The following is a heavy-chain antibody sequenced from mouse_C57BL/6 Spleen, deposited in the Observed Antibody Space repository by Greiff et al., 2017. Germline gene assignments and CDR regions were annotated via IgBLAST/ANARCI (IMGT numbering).Heavy chain of an antibody. Sequence: EVQVVESGAELVRPGASVKLSCTASGFNIKDDYMHWVKQRPEQGLEWIGWIDPENGDTEYASKFQGKATRTADTSSNTAYLQHSSLTSEDTAVYYCTTDYSNPYYFDYWGQGTTLTVSS. CDR3: TTDYSNPYYFDY. D-gene: IGHD2-5*01. CDR1: GFNIKDDY. CDR2: IDPENGDT. J-gene: IGHJ2*01. V-gene: IGHV14-4*01.